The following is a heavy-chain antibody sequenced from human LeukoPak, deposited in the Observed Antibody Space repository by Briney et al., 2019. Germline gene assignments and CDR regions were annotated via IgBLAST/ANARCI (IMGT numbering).Heavy chain of an antibody. D-gene: IGHD3-16*02. CDR3: ARNAYDYVWGSYRPSYNWFDP. CDR2: INRSGSA. Sequence: SETLSLTCAVYGGSFSGYYWSWIRQPPGKGLEWIGEINRSGSANYNPSLKSRVTISVDTSKNQFSLKLSSVTAADTAVYYCARNAYDYVWGSYRPSYNWFDPWGQGTLVTVSS. CDR1: GGSFSGYY. V-gene: IGHV4-34*01. J-gene: IGHJ5*02.